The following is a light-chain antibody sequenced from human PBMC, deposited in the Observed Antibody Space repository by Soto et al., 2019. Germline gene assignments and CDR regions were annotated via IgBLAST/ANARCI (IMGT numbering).Light chain of an antibody. CDR2: GAS. V-gene: IGKV3-15*01. CDR3: QHYDSLPIT. J-gene: IGKJ5*01. Sequence: VMTQSPATLSVSPGERATLSCRASQSLRSSLAWYQQKPGQAPRLLIYGASTRATGIPARFSGSGSGTEFTLTISRLEPEDFAVFYCQHYDSLPITFGQGTRLEIK. CDR1: QSLRSS.